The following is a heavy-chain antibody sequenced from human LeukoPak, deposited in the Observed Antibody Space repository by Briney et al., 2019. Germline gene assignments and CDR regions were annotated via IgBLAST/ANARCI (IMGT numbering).Heavy chain of an antibody. CDR1: GFISSRYW. CDR2: IKKDGSEK. V-gene: IGHV3-7*05. CDR3: AREQWELPRGTYYFDY. Sequence: GGSLRPSCAVSGFISSRYWMSWVRQAPGKGLEWVANIKKDGSEKYYVDSVEGRLTISRDNAKNSLYLQMNSLRAEDMAVYYCAREQWELPRGTYYFDYWGQGTLVSVSS. J-gene: IGHJ4*02. D-gene: IGHD1-26*01.